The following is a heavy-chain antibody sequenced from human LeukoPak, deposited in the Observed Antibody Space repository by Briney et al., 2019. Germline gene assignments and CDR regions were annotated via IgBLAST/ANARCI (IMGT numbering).Heavy chain of an antibody. Sequence: PGGSLRLSCAASGFTFSSYAMSWVRQAPGKGLEWVSAISGSGGSTYYADSVKGRFTISRDNSKNTLYLQMNSLRAEDTAVYYCAIEGGTYYDSSGYPFEDAFDIWGQGTMVTVSS. D-gene: IGHD3-22*01. CDR1: GFTFSSYA. CDR2: ISGSGGST. CDR3: AIEGGTYYDSSGYPFEDAFDI. J-gene: IGHJ3*02. V-gene: IGHV3-23*01.